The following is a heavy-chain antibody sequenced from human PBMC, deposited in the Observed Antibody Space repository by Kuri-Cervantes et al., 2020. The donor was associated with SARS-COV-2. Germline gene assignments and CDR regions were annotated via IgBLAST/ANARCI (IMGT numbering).Heavy chain of an antibody. V-gene: IGHV3-21*01. J-gene: IGHJ3*02. CDR2: ISSSSSYI. D-gene: IGHD3-9*01. Sequence: GGSLRLSCAASGFTFSSYSMNWVRQAPGKGLEWVSSISSSSSYIYYADSVKGRFTISRDNAKNSLYLQMNSLRAEDTAVYYCARGPRVYDISTGYYCAFDIWGQGTMVTVSS. CDR3: ARGPRVYDISTGYYCAFDI. CDR1: GFTFSSYS.